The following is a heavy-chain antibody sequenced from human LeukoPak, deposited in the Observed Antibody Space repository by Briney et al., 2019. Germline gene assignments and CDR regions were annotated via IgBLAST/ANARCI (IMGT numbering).Heavy chain of an antibody. J-gene: IGHJ4*02. CDR1: GGSISSYY. CDR2: IYYSGST. CDR3: ARNTGGSSWGGTLDY. V-gene: IGHV4-59*01. Sequence: SETLSLTCTVSGGSISSYYWSWIRQPPGKGLEWIGYIYYSGSTNYNPSLKSRVTISVDTSKNQFSLKLSSVTAADTAVYYCARNTGGSSWGGTLDYWGQGTLVTVSS. D-gene: IGHD6-13*01.